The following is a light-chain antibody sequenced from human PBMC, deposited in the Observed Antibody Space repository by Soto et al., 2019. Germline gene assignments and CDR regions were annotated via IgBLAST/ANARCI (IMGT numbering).Light chain of an antibody. Sequence: QSALTQPASVSGSLGQSITISCTGTSSDIGGYNYVSWYQQHAGKAPKLIIYDVDDRPSGVSSRFSGSKSGNTASLTISGLQSEDEADYYCSSYTPSNTIHIFGGGTKVTVL. CDR1: SSDIGGYNY. CDR2: DVD. V-gene: IGLV2-14*01. CDR3: SSYTPSNTIHI. J-gene: IGLJ2*01.